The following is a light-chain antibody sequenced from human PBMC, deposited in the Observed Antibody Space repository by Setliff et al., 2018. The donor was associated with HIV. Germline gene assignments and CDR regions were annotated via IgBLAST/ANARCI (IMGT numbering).Light chain of an antibody. CDR3: SSYTGSDTFDV. CDR1: SSDVVGYNY. CDR2: EVK. V-gene: IGLV2-23*02. J-gene: IGLJ1*01. Sequence: QSVLTQPPSVSGSPGQSITISCTGSSSDVVGYNYVSWYRQYPDKAPQLIIFEVKRRPSGVSNRLSGSKSGNTASMTISGLQAEDEATYFCSSYTGSDTFDVFGTGTKVTVL.